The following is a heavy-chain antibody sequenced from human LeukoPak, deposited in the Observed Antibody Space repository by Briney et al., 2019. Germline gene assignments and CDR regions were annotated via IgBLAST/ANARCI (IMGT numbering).Heavy chain of an antibody. D-gene: IGHD2-2*01. CDR1: GYTFTDCY. Sequence: ASVKVSCKASGYTFTDCYMHWVRQAPGQGLEWMGIINPSGGTTSYAQKFQGRVIMTRDTSTSTVYMELSSLKSEDTAVYYCARGFQVPAAVPSHFDYWGQGTLVTVSS. V-gene: IGHV1-46*01. J-gene: IGHJ4*02. CDR2: INPSGGTT. CDR3: ARGFQVPAAVPSHFDY.